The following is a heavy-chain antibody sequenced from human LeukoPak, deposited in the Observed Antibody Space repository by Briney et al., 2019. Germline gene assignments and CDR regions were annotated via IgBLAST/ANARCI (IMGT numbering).Heavy chain of an antibody. CDR2: IYYSGSS. Sequence: SQTLSLTCTVSGGSINNGGYYWSWIRQHPGKGLEWIGYIYYSGSSYYNPSLRSRVTISVDTSKNHFSLKLSSVTAADTAVYYCARNRDGYNSFDYWGQGTLVTASS. D-gene: IGHD5-24*01. CDR3: ARNRDGYNSFDY. J-gene: IGHJ4*02. V-gene: IGHV4-31*03. CDR1: GGSINNGGYY.